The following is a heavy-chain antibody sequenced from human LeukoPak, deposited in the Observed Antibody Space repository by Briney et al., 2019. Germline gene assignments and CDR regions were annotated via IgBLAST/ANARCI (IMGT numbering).Heavy chain of an antibody. J-gene: IGHJ4*02. D-gene: IGHD6-19*01. Sequence: ASVKVSCKASGYTFTSYGISWVRQAPGQGLEWMGWINPNSGGTNYAQKFQGRVTMTRDTSISTAYMELSRLRSDDTAVYYCARDQEAVADTSDYWGQGTLVTVSS. CDR3: ARDQEAVADTSDY. CDR1: GYTFTSYG. CDR2: INPNSGGT. V-gene: IGHV1-2*02.